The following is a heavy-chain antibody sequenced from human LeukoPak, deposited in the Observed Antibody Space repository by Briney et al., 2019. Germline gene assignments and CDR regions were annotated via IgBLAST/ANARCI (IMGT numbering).Heavy chain of an antibody. D-gene: IGHD3-10*01. V-gene: IGHV4-31*03. CDR3: ARMGMITMVRGNNWFDP. Sequence: PSETLSLTCTVSGGSISCGGYYWSWIRQHPGKGLEWIGYIYYSGSTYYNPSLKSRVTISVDTSKNQFSLKLSSVTAADTAVYYCARMGMITMVRGNNWFDPWGQGTLVTVSS. J-gene: IGHJ5*02. CDR2: IYYSGST. CDR1: GGSISCGGYY.